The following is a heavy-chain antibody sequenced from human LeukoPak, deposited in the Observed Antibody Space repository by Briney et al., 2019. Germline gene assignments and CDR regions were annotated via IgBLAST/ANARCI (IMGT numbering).Heavy chain of an antibody. Sequence: GLSLRLSWAASGFTFSTYTMNWVRQAPGKGLEWVSSISGSRTYIYYADSVKGRFTISRDNAKNSLYLQMNSLRAEDTAVYYCAREGYSSGWYFDYWGQGTLVTVSS. CDR2: ISGSRTYI. CDR1: GFTFSTYT. D-gene: IGHD6-19*01. J-gene: IGHJ4*02. V-gene: IGHV3-21*01. CDR3: AREGYSSGWYFDY.